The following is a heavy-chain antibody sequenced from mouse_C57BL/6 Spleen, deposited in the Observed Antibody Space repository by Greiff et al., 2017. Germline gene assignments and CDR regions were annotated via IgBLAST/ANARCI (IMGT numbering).Heavy chain of an antibody. D-gene: IGHD2-5*01. J-gene: IGHJ3*01. CDR1: GYTFTSYW. CDR2: IHPNSGST. CDR3: ARDYYSNDDFVAY. V-gene: IGHV1-64*01. Sequence: QVQLQQPGAELVKPGASVKLSCKASGYTFTSYWMHWVKQRPGQGLEWIGMIHPNSGSTNYNEKFKSKATLTVDKSSSTAYMQLSSLTSEDSAVYYCARDYYSNDDFVAYWGQGTLVTVSA.